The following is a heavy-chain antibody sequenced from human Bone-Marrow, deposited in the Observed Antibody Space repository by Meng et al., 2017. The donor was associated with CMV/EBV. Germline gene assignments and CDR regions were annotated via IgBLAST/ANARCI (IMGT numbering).Heavy chain of an antibody. Sequence: SETLSLTCAVYGGSFSGYYWSWIRQPPGKGLEWIGEINHSGSTYYNPSLKSRVTISVDTSKNQFSLKLSSVTAADTAVYYCARGHGGSCSSTSCYHRGNWFDPWGQGTLVTVSS. CDR2: INHSGST. V-gene: IGHV4-34*01. CDR3: ARGHGGSCSSTSCYHRGNWFDP. D-gene: IGHD2-2*01. CDR1: GGSFSGYY. J-gene: IGHJ5*02.